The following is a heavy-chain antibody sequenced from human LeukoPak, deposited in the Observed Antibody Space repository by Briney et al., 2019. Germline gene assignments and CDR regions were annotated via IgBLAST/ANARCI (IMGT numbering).Heavy chain of an antibody. CDR1: GFTFDDYA. Sequence: GRSLRLSCAASGFTFDDYAMHWVRQAPGKGLEWVSGISWNSGSIGYADSVKGRFTISRDNAKNSLYLQMNSLRAEDTALYYCAKDYQGLSYYFDYWGQGTLATVSS. CDR2: ISWNSGSI. CDR3: AKDYQGLSYYFDY. D-gene: IGHD3/OR15-3a*01. V-gene: IGHV3-9*01. J-gene: IGHJ4*02.